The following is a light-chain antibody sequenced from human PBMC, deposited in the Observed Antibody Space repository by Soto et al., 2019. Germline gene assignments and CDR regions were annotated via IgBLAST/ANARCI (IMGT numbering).Light chain of an antibody. CDR2: KAS. J-gene: IGKJ1*01. CDR1: QSISSW. CDR3: QQYNDNWT. Sequence: DIQMTQSPSTLSASVGDRVTITCRASQSISSWLAWYQQKPGKAPRLLIYKASNLESGVPSRFSGSGSGTEFTLTISSLQPDDSATYYCQQYNDNWTFGQGTKMEIK. V-gene: IGKV1-5*03.